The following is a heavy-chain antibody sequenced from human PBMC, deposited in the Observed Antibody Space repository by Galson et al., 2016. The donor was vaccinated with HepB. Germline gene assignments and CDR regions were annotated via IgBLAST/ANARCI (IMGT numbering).Heavy chain of an antibody. V-gene: IGHV3-74*01. Sequence: ALRLSCAASGFTFDNHWMHWVRQAPGEGLVWVSRISTVGSIINYADSVKGRFTISRDNARNTLYLQMNSLRAEDTAVYYCARKGGIYSPWGYWGQGTLVTVSS. D-gene: IGHD3-10*01. J-gene: IGHJ4*02. CDR3: ARKGGIYSPWGY. CDR2: ISTVGSII. CDR1: GFTFDNHW.